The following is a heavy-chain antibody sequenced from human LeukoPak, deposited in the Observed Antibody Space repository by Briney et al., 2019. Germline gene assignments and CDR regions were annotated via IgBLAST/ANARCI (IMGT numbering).Heavy chain of an antibody. CDR2: MNPNSGNT. V-gene: IGHV1-8*03. Sequence: ASVKVSCKAFGYTFISYDINWVRQATGQGLEWMGWMNPNSGNTGYAQKFQGRVTITRNTSISTAYMELSSLRSEDTAVYYCARGVGYGDYSEGYGYWGQGTLVTVSS. D-gene: IGHD4-17*01. CDR1: GYTFISYD. CDR3: ARGVGYGDYSEGYGY. J-gene: IGHJ4*02.